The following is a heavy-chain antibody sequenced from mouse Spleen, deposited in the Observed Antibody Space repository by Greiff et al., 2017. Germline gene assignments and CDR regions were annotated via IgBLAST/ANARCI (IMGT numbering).Heavy chain of an antibody. V-gene: IGHV5-17*01. CDR1: GFTFSDYG. D-gene: IGHD2-14*01. J-gene: IGHJ4*01. Sequence: EVQLVESGGGLVKPGGSLKLSCAASGFTFSDYGMHWVRQAPEKGLEWVAYISSGSSTIYYADTVKGRFTISRDNAKNTLFLQMTSLRSEDTAMYYCARTYRFYAMDYWGQGTSVTVSS. CDR3: ARTYRFYAMDY. CDR2: ISSGSSTI.